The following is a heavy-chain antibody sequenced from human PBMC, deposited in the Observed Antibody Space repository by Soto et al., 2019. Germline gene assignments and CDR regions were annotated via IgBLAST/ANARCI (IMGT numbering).Heavy chain of an antibody. V-gene: IGHV1-69*01. Sequence: QVQLVQSGAEVKKPGSSVKVSCKASGGTFSSYAISWVRQAPGQGLEWMGGIIPIFGTANYAQKFQGRVTITADESTSTAYMELSSLRSEDTAVYHCARDQGPAATTGDRYYGMDVWGQGTTVTVSS. CDR1: GGTFSSYA. J-gene: IGHJ6*02. CDR3: ARDQGPAATTGDRYYGMDV. CDR2: IIPIFGTA. D-gene: IGHD2-2*01.